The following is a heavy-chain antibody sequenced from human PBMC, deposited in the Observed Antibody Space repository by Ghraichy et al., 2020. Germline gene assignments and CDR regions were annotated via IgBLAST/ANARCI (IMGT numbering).Heavy chain of an antibody. D-gene: IGHD6-19*01. CDR1: GFIFSAHT. CDR3: SRGGVAVTPVRYDMDV. Sequence: GGSLRLSCVASGFIFSAHTMNWVRQAPGKGLEWVSSISSSSKYIYYADSVKGRFTISRDNAQNSLYLQMDSLRAEDTAVYYCSRGGVAVTPVRYDMDVWGLGTTVTVSS. V-gene: IGHV3-21*01. CDR2: ISSSSKYI. J-gene: IGHJ6*02.